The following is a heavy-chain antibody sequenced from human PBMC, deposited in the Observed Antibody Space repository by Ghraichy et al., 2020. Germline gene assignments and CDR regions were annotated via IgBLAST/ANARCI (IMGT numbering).Heavy chain of an antibody. J-gene: IGHJ1*01. CDR3: ARPKGGGRSWYNAAEYFQH. CDR2: ISGSGGST. CDR1: GFTFSSYA. D-gene: IGHD6-13*01. Sequence: GGSLRLSCVASGFTFSSYAMSWVRQAPGKGLEWVSAISGSGGSTYYADSVKGRFTISRDNSKNTLYLQMNSLRAEDTAVDYCARPKGGGRSWYNAAEYFQHWGQRTLGTVAP. V-gene: IGHV3-23*01.